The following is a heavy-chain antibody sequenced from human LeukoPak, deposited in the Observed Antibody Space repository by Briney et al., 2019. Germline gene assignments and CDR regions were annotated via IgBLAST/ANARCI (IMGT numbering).Heavy chain of an antibody. CDR3: ARVGDDPPPHAFDI. V-gene: IGHV4-4*07. J-gene: IGHJ3*02. CDR1: GGSISSYY. Sequence: SETLSLTCTVSGGSISSYYWSWIRQPAGKGLEWIGRIYASGGTNYNPSLKSRVTMSADTSKNQFSLKLSSVTAADTAVYYCARVGDDPPPHAFDIWGQGTMVTVSS. CDR2: IYASGGT. D-gene: IGHD3-10*01.